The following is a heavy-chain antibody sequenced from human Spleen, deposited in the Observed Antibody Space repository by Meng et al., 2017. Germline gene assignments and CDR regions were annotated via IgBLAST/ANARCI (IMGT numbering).Heavy chain of an antibody. CDR3: TWDDKAVSDY. CDR1: GFYFNNAL. D-gene: IGHD1-26*01. J-gene: IGHJ4*02. V-gene: IGHV3-15*01. Sequence: EVHLGESGGVLVKPGGSLRLSCAGSGFYFNNALMSWVRQAPGKGLEWVGRIKSNTDGGTAEYAAPVTGRFTISRDDSKSTLYLQMSGLRIDDTGVYYCTWDDKAVSDYWGQGTLVTVSS. CDR2: IKSNTDGGTA.